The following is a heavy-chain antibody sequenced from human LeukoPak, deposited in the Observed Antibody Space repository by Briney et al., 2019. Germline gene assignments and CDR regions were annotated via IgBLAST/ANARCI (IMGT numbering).Heavy chain of an antibody. V-gene: IGHV4-4*02. Sequence: KPSGTLSLTCAVSGGSISSSNWWNWVRQPPGKGLEWIGEIYHSGSTNYNPSLKSRVTISVDKSKNQFSLKLSSVTAADTAVYYCARYYYDSSGYRVYWGQGTLVTVSS. CDR1: GGSISSSNW. J-gene: IGHJ4*02. CDR2: IYHSGST. CDR3: ARYYYDSSGYRVY. D-gene: IGHD3-22*01.